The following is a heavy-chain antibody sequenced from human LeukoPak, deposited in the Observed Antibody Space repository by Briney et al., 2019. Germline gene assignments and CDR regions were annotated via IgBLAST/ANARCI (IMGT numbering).Heavy chain of an antibody. Sequence: PGGSLRLSCAASGFTLSSFWMSWIRQPPGKGLEWIGSIYHSGSTYYNPSLKSRVTISVDTSKNQFSLKLSSVTAADTAVYYCARYPVVIAGGDYWGQGTLVTVSS. CDR3: ARYPVVIAGGDY. J-gene: IGHJ4*02. V-gene: IGHV4-38-2*01. CDR1: GFTLSSFWM. D-gene: IGHD2-21*01. CDR2: IYHSGST.